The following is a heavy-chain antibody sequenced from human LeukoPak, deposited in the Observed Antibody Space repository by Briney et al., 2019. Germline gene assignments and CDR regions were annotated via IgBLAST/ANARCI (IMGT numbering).Heavy chain of an antibody. CDR1: GFTFSSYA. Sequence: GGSLRLSCAASGFTFSSYAMSWVRQAPGKGLEWVSAISGSGGSTYYADSVKGRFTISRDNSKNTLYLQMNSLRAEDTAVYYCARTGDAPLNYFDYWGQGTLVTVSS. CDR2: ISGSGGST. CDR3: ARTGDAPLNYFDY. V-gene: IGHV3-23*01. J-gene: IGHJ4*02. D-gene: IGHD7-27*01.